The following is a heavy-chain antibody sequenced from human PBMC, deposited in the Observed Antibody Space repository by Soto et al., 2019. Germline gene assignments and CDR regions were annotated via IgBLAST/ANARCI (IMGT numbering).Heavy chain of an antibody. Sequence: VKLSRKASGATFSSYAIRRLRQAPGQGLEWMGGIIPIFGTANYAQKFQGRVTITADESTSTAYMELSSLRSEDTAVYYCARDLQGRLGYYCYGMDVWGQGSTVTVSS. V-gene: IGHV1-69*13. CDR1: GATFSSYA. CDR3: ARDLQGRLGYYCYGMDV. J-gene: IGHJ6*02. D-gene: IGHD3-16*01. CDR2: IIPIFGTA.